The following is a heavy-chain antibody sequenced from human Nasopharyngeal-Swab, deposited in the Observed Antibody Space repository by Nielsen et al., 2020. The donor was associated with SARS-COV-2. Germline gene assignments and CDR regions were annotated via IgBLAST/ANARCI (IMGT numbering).Heavy chain of an antibody. Sequence: ASVKVSCKASGYTFTSYAMNWVRQAPGQGLEWMGWINTNTGNPTYAQGFTGRFVFSFDTSVSTAYLQISSLKAEDTAVYYCARDDSITIFGVVIEFSGMDVWGQGTTVTVSS. CDR3: ARDDSITIFGVVIEFSGMDV. J-gene: IGHJ6*02. CDR2: INTNTGNP. CDR1: GYTFTSYA. V-gene: IGHV7-4-1*02. D-gene: IGHD3-3*01.